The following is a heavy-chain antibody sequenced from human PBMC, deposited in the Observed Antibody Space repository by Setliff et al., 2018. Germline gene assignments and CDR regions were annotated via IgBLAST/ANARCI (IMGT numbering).Heavy chain of an antibody. Sequence: ASVKVSCKASGCTFTSYYMHWVRQAPGQGLEWMGIINPSGGSTSYAQKFQGRVTMTTDTSTRTAYMEVTSLRSDDTAVYYCATEKFPGDWGDYWGQGTLVTVSS. CDR2: INPSGGST. V-gene: IGHV1-46*01. D-gene: IGHD2-21*01. CDR3: ATEKFPGDWGDY. J-gene: IGHJ4*02. CDR1: GCTFTSYY.